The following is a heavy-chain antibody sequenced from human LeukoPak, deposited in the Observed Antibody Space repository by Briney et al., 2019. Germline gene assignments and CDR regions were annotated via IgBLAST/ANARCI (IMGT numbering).Heavy chain of an antibody. D-gene: IGHD3-3*01. CDR3: ARGGEYYDFWSGYYCDY. Sequence: GGSLRLSCAASGFTFRSYWMHWVRQAPGKGLVWVSRINSDGSSTSYADSVKGRFTISRDNAKNTLYLQMNSLRAEDTAVYYCARGGEYYDFWSGYYCDYWGQGTLVTVSS. CDR1: GFTFRSYW. V-gene: IGHV3-74*01. J-gene: IGHJ4*02. CDR2: INSDGSST.